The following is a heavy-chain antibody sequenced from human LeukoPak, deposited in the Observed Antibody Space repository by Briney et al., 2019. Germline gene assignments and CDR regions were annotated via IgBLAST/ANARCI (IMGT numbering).Heavy chain of an antibody. CDR1: GXAISSYY. CDR3: ARSYSSGGNVALFQH. CDR2: IHYSGST. J-gene: IGHJ1*01. V-gene: IGHV4-59*08. Sequence: PSETLSLTCTVSGXAISSYYGSWIRQPPGRGLEYIGFIHYSGSTNYNPSLKSRVTISVDTSKNQFSLKLSSVTAADTAVYYCARSYSSGGNVALFQHWGQGILVTVSS. D-gene: IGHD6-19*01.